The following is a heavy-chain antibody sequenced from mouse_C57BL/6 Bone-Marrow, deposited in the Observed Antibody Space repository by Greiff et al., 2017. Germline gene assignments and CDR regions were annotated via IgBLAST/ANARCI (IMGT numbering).Heavy chain of an antibody. CDR3: VSGTAGAY. CDR2: IRSKSNNYAT. V-gene: IGHV10-1*01. J-gene: IGHJ3*01. Sequence: GGGLVQPKGSLKLSCAASGFSFNTYAMNWVRQAPGKGLEWVARIRSKSNNYATYYADSVKDRFAISRDDSESMLYLQMNNLKTEDTARYYCVSGTAGAYWGQGTLVTVSA. D-gene: IGHD1-1*01. CDR1: GFSFNTYA.